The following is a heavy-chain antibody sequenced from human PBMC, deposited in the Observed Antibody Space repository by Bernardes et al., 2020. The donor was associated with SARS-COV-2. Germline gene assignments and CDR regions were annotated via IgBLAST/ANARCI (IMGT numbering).Heavy chain of an antibody. CDR3: ARDYGAWYFDY. CDR1: GFTVSSNY. D-gene: IGHD4-17*01. J-gene: IGHJ4*02. CDR2: IYSGAST. Sequence: RGSLRLSCTASGFTVSSNYMSWVRQSPGKGLEWVSVIYSGASTYYADSVRGRFTISRDDSKNTLSLQMNSLRAHDTAIYYCARDYGAWYFDYWGQGTLVTVSS. V-gene: IGHV3-53*01.